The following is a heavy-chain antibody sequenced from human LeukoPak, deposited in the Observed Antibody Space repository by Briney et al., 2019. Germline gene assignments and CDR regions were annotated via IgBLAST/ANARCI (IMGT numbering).Heavy chain of an antibody. CDR2: INPSGGST. V-gene: IGHV1-46*01. D-gene: IGHD6-19*01. CDR1: GYTFTSYH. CDR3: ARSVYTIIAVIEGATNWFDP. J-gene: IGHJ5*02. Sequence: ASVKVSCKASGYTFTSYHMHWLRQAPGQGLEWMGIINPSGGSTRYAQKFQGRVTMTRDTSTSTVCMEVSSLRSEDTAVYYCARSVYTIIAVIEGATNWFDPWGQGTLVTVSS.